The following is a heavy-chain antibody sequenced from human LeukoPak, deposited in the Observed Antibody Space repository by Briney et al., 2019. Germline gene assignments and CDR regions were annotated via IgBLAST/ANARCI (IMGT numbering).Heavy chain of an antibody. CDR2: IYYSGST. CDR3: ARDNSLRDTAWWFDP. J-gene: IGHJ5*02. CDR1: GGSISSYY. D-gene: IGHD5-24*01. V-gene: IGHV4-59*01. Sequence: SETLSLTCTVSGGSISSYYWSWIRQPPGKGLEWIGYIYYSGSTNYNPSLKSRVTISVDTSKNQFSLKLSSVTAEDTAVYYCARDNSLRDTAWWFDPWGQGTLVTVSS.